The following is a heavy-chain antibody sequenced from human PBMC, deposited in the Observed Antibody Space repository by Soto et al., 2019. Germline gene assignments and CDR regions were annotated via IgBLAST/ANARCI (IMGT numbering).Heavy chain of an antibody. J-gene: IGHJ6*02. CDR3: ARAGLATILPYYYHGMGV. D-gene: IGHD5-12*01. CDR1: GFTFSSYS. V-gene: IGHV3-21*01. Sequence: EVQLVESGGGLVKPGGSLRLSCAASGFTFSSYSMNWVRQAPGMGLECVSSSSISSRYIYYADSVKGRFTISRDNAKNSLYLQMNSLRGEDTAVLSCARAGLATILPYYYHGMGVCCQGPTATVAS. CDR2: SSISSRYI.